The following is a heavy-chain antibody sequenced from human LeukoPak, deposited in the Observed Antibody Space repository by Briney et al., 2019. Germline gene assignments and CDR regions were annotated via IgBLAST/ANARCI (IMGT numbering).Heavy chain of an antibody. J-gene: IGHJ2*01. CDR1: GFTFSSYS. V-gene: IGHV3-48*04. D-gene: IGHD6-13*01. CDR3: ASPTGPEPSRYSSSWSRLYWYFDL. CDR2: ISSSSSTI. Sequence: GGSLRLSCAASGFTFSSYSMNWVRQAPGKGLEWVSYISSSSSTIYYADSVKGRFTISRDNAKNSLYLQMNSLRAEDTAVYYCASPTGPEPSRYSSSWSRLYWYFDLWGRGTLVTVSS.